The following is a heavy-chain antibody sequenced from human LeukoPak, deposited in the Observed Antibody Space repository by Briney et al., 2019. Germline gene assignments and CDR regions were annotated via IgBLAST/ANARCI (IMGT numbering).Heavy chain of an antibody. CDR3: ARRYCSGGSCYPEGFDP. CDR2: IYPGDSDT. J-gene: IGHJ5*02. V-gene: IGHV5-51*01. CDR1: GYSFTSYW. D-gene: IGHD2-15*01. Sequence: GESLKISCKGSGYSFTSYWIGWVRQMPGKGLEWMGIIYPGDSDTRYSPSFQGQVTISADKSISTAYLQWSSLKASDTAIYYCARRYCSGGSCYPEGFDPWGQGILVTVSS.